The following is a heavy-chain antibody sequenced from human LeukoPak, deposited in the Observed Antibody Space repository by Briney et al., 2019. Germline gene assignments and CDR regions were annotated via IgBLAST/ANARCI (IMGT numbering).Heavy chain of an antibody. CDR3: ARGRAALARMGGMDV. Sequence: GGSLRLSCAASGFSFSNYDMNWVRQAPGKGLEWVSYISRSSSHIYYADSMKGRLTIFRDNAKSSLYLQMNSLRDEDTAIYYCARGRAALARMGGMDVWGQGTTVTVFS. J-gene: IGHJ6*02. CDR2: ISRSSSHI. CDR1: GFSFSNYD. V-gene: IGHV3-21*01. D-gene: IGHD5-12*01.